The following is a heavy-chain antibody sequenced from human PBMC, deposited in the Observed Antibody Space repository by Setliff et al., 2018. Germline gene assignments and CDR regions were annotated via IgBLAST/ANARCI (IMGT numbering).Heavy chain of an antibody. V-gene: IGHV1-18*01. CDR2: ISAYNGNT. Sequence: ASVKVSCKASGYTFTSYGISWVRQAPGQGLEWMGWISAYNGNTNYAQKLQGRVNMTTDTSTSTAYMELRSLRSDDTAVYYCARGYSSSWQSRMGFDPWGQGTLVTVAS. D-gene: IGHD6-13*01. J-gene: IGHJ5*02. CDR1: GYTFTSYG. CDR3: ARGYSSSWQSRMGFDP.